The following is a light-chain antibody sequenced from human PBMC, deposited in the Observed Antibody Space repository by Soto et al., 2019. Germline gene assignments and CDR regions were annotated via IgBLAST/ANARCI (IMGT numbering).Light chain of an antibody. J-gene: IGKJ1*01. CDR1: QRVDSY. CDR3: QQTYTSVAT. V-gene: IGKV1-39*01. Sequence: DIQVTQSPSPLSASVGDSVTLSCQTSQRVDSYIHWYQHQSGKPPKLLIYAASTLQDGVPSRFSGGGSGTAFSLIITGLQPGDSATYYCQQTYTSVATFGQGTKV. CDR2: AAS.